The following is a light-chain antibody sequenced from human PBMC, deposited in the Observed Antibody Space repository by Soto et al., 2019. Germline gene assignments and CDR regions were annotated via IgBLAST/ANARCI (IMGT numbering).Light chain of an antibody. Sequence: QPVLTQSPSASASLGPSVKLTCTLSSGHSSYAIAWHQQQPEKGPRYLMKLNSDGSHSKGDGIPDRFSGSSSGAERYLTISSLQSEDEADYYCQTWGTGIPWVFGGGTQLTVL. V-gene: IGLV4-69*01. J-gene: IGLJ3*02. CDR1: SGHSSYA. CDR3: QTWGTGIPWV. CDR2: LNSDGSH.